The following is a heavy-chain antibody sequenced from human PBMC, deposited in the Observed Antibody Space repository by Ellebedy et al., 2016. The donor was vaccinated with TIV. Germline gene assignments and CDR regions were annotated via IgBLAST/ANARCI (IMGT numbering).Heavy chain of an antibody. CDR3: ARRASYGDYAVQVNPWFDP. Sequence: GESLKISCAASGFNFRSYWMTWVRQAPGKGLEWVAKIRQEGDEIYYVESVKGRFTIPRDNAKNSLFLQINSLRVEDTAVYYCARRASYGDYAVQVNPWFDPWGQGTLVTVSS. J-gene: IGHJ5*02. CDR1: GFNFRSYW. D-gene: IGHD4-17*01. CDR2: IRQEGDEI. V-gene: IGHV3-7*01.